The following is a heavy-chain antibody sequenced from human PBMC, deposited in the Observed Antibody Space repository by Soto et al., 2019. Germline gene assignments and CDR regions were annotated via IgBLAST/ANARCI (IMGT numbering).Heavy chain of an antibody. CDR3: ARDTPRVYDDVYGNYPFPYAMDV. J-gene: IGHJ6*02. D-gene: IGHD3-16*02. CDR1: RVTLRSSR. Sequence: SLTVSGAAVRVTLRSSRLRWVRQAPGKAPECVANIKGDGTQKDYVEAVIGRFSISRDNAKNSLYLQLNSLRAEDTAVYYCARDTPRVYDDVYGNYPFPYAMDVLGQVTTVTVSS. V-gene: IGHV3-7*03. CDR2: IKGDGTQK.